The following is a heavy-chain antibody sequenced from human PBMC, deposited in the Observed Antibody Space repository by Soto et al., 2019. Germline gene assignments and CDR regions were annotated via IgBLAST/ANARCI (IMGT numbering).Heavy chain of an antibody. D-gene: IGHD1-26*01. CDR2: IWYDGSNK. CDR3: TTDWTTTGLF. J-gene: IGHJ4*02. V-gene: IGHV3-33*01. CDR1: GFTFSSYG. Sequence: GGSLRLSCAASGFTFSSYGMHWVRQAPGKGLEWVAVIWYDGSNKYYGDSVKGRFTISRDNSKNTMYLQMDSVRVEDTAVYYCTTDWTTTGLFWGRGTLVTVSS.